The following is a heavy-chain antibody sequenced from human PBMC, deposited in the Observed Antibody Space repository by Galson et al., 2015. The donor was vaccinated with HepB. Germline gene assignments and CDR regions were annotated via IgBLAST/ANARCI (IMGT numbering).Heavy chain of an antibody. D-gene: IGHD3-22*01. Sequence: VKKPGESLKISCKGSGYSFTSYWIGWVRQMPGKGLEWMGIIYPGDSDTRYSPSFQGQVTISADKSISTAYLQWSSLKASDTAMYYCARNHYYDSSGYYSGWSWFDPWGQGTLVTVSS. J-gene: IGHJ5*02. V-gene: IGHV5-51*03. CDR2: IYPGDSDT. CDR3: ARNHYYDSSGYYSGWSWFDP. CDR1: GYSFTSYW.